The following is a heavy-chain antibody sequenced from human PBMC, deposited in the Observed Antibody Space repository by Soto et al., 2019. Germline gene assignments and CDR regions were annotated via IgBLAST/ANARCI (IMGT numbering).Heavy chain of an antibody. D-gene: IGHD3-3*01. J-gene: IGHJ5*02. CDR3: ARGQRITIFGVVIMTPYNWFDP. CDR2: INHSGST. CDR1: GGSFSGYY. Sequence: QVQLQQWGAGLLKPSETLSLTCAVYGGSFSGYYWSWIRQPPGKGLEWIGEINHSGSTNYNPSLKSRVTISVATYKNQFSLKLSSVTAADTAVYYCARGQRITIFGVVIMTPYNWFDPWGQGTLVTVSS. V-gene: IGHV4-34*01.